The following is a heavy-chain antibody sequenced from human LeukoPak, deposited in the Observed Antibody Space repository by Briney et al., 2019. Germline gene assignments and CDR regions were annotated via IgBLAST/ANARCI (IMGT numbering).Heavy chain of an antibody. CDR3: ARGYYDFWSGYDY. V-gene: IGHV4-59*12. D-gene: IGHD3-3*01. Sequence: SETLSLTCTVSGGSISSYYWSWIRQPPGKGLEWIGYIYYSGSTNYNPSLKSRVTISVDTSKNQCSLKLSSVTAADTAVYYCARGYYDFWSGYDYWGQGTLVTVSS. J-gene: IGHJ4*02. CDR2: IYYSGST. CDR1: GGSISSYY.